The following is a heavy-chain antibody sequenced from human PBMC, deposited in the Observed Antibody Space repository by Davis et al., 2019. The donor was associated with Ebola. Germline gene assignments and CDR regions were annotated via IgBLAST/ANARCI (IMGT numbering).Heavy chain of an antibody. Sequence: ASVKVSCKASGYTFTSYYMHWVRQAPGQGLEWMGIINPSGGSTSYAQKFQGRVTMTRDTSTSTVYMELSSLRSEDTAVYYCARGNLHLGELSPLIDYWGQGTLVTVSS. J-gene: IGHJ4*02. D-gene: IGHD3-16*02. CDR1: GYTFTSYY. V-gene: IGHV1-46*01. CDR3: ARGNLHLGELSPLIDY. CDR2: INPSGGST.